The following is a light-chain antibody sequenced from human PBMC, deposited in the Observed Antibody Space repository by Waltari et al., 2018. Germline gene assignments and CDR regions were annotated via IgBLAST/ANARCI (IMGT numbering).Light chain of an antibody. CDR3: SSYTSTDTWV. Sequence: QSALTQPASVSGSPGQSITISCTGTSSDIGTYNYVSWYQQHPGKAPKLMIYAVSNRPSGVSNRFSASKSGNTASVTISGLQAEDEADYYCSSYTSTDTWVFGGGTKLTVL. J-gene: IGLJ3*02. V-gene: IGLV2-14*03. CDR1: SSDIGTYNY. CDR2: AVS.